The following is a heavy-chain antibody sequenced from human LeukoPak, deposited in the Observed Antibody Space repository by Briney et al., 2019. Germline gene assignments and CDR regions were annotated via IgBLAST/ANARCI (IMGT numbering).Heavy chain of an antibody. Sequence: GRSLRLSCAASGFTFSSHGMHWVRQAPGKGLEWVAVIWYDGSNKYYADSVKGRFTISRDNSKNTLYLQMNSLRAEDTAVYYCAKQAAMAKGGYYYYYMDVWGKGTTVTVSS. CDR2: IWYDGSNK. CDR3: AKQAAMAKGGYYYYYMDV. D-gene: IGHD5-18*01. CDR1: GFTFSSHG. V-gene: IGHV3-33*06. J-gene: IGHJ6*03.